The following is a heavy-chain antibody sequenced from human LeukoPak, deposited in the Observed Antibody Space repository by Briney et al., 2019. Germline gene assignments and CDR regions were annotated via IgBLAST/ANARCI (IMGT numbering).Heavy chain of an antibody. J-gene: IGHJ3*02. CDR2: IYYSGST. Sequence: PSETLSLTCTVSGGSISSSSYYWGWIRQPPGKGLEWIGSIYYSGSTYYNPSLKSRVTISVDTSKNQFSLKLSSVTAADTAVYYCAREFLIAVASGAFDIGGQGTMVTVSS. CDR3: AREFLIAVASGAFDI. CDR1: GGSISSSSYY. D-gene: IGHD6-19*01. V-gene: IGHV4-39*02.